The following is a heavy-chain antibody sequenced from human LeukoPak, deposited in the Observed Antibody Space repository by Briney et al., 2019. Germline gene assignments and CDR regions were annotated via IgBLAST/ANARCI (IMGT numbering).Heavy chain of an antibody. J-gene: IGHJ6*03. V-gene: IGHV3-7*03. CDR3: AKGYYYYYMDV. Sequence: GGSLRLSCAASGFTFSSYWMSWVRQAPGKGLEWVAHIKEDGSATYYVDSVKGRCTISRDNAKNSLYLQMNSLRAEDTALYYCAKGYYYYYMDVWGKGTTVTVSS. CDR2: IKEDGSAT. CDR1: GFTFSSYW.